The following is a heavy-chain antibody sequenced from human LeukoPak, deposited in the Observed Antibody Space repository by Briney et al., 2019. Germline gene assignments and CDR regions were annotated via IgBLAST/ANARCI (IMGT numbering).Heavy chain of an antibody. Sequence: PGGSLRLSCAASGFTFSGSAMHWVRQASGKGLEWAGRIRSKANSYATAYAASVKGRFTISRDDSKDTAYLQMNSLKTEDTAVYYCTRHTVVPAAISYYYYYMDVRGKGTTVTVSS. CDR3: TRHTVVPAAISYYYYYMDV. D-gene: IGHD2-2*01. V-gene: IGHV3-73*01. CDR1: GFTFSGSA. CDR2: IRSKANSYAT. J-gene: IGHJ6*03.